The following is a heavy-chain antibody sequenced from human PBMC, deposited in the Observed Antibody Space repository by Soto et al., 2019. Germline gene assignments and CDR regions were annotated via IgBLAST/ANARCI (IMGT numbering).Heavy chain of an antibody. D-gene: IGHD3-16*01. CDR3: ARDVARPSSLGLGY. J-gene: IGHJ4*02. CDR2: ISNDGSKK. V-gene: IGHV3-30*03. Sequence: GGSLRLSCAASGFVFTNYGMHWVRQAPGKGLEWVAFISNDGSKKYYADSVKGRFTISRDNSENTVYLQMTSLRPDDTAVFYCARDVARPSSLGLGYWGQGTLVTVSS. CDR1: GFVFTNYG.